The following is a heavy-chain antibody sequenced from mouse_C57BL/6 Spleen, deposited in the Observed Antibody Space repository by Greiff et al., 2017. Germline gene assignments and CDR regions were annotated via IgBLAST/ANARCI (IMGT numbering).Heavy chain of an antibody. CDR3: AREVTTVVATRYFDV. Sequence: VQLQQSGAELVRPGSSVKLSCKASGYTFTSYWMHWVKQRPIQGLEWIGNIDPSDSETHYNQKFKDKATLTVDKSSSTAYMQLSSLTSEDSAVYYCAREVTTVVATRYFDVWGTGTTVTVSS. V-gene: IGHV1-52*01. CDR1: GYTFTSYW. CDR2: IDPSDSET. D-gene: IGHD1-1*01. J-gene: IGHJ1*03.